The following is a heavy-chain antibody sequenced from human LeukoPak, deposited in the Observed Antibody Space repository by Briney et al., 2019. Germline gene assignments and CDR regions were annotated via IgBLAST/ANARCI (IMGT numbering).Heavy chain of an antibody. D-gene: IGHD3-22*01. J-gene: IGHJ4*02. CDR1: GYTFTTYG. V-gene: IGHV1-69*06. CDR3: ASEGGDYYDSSGYPFDY. CDR2: IIPIFGTA. Sequence: ASVKVSCKASGYTFTTYGISWVRQAPGQGLEWMGGIIPIFGTANYAQKFQGRVTITADKSTSTAYMELSSLRSEDTAVYYCASEGGDYYDSSGYPFDYWGQGTLVTVSS.